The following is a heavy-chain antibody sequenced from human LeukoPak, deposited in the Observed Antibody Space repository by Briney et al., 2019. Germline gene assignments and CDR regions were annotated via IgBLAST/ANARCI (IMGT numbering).Heavy chain of an antibody. CDR3: ARLRYFDWLFPEYYFDY. CDR2: ISAYNGYT. J-gene: IGHJ4*02. Sequence: ASVKVSCKASGYTFTSYGITWVRQAPGQGLEWMGWISAYNGYTNYEQKFQGRVTMTRNTSISTAYMELSSLRSEDTAVYYCARLRYFDWLFPEYYFDYWGQGTLVTVSS. V-gene: IGHV1-18*01. D-gene: IGHD3-9*01. CDR1: GYTFTSYG.